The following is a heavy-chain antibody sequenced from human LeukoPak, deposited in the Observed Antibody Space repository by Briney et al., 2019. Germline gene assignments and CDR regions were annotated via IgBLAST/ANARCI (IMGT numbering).Heavy chain of an antibody. CDR1: GGSISSYY. CDR3: ARDRHYYDSSGYYRPHDAFDI. V-gene: IGHV4-4*07. J-gene: IGHJ3*02. Sequence: SETLSLTCTVSGGSISSYYWSWIRQPAGKGLEWIGRIYTSGSTNYNPSLKSRVTMSVDTSKNQFSLKLSSVTAADTAVYYCARDRHYYDSSGYYRPHDAFDIWGQGTMVTVSS. CDR2: IYTSGST. D-gene: IGHD3-22*01.